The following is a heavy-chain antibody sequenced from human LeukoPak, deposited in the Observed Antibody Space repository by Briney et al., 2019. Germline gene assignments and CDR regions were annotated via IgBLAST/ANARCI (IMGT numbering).Heavy chain of an antibody. CDR2: TYYRSKWSN. V-gene: IGHV6-1*01. CDR1: GDGVSSDRAI. CDR3: ARGIADSTGYYYVDY. D-gene: IGHD3-22*01. Sequence: PSQTLSLTCGISGDGVSSDRAIWLCVRQSPSRGLEWLGRTYYRSKWSNDFAVSVKSRITINPDTSKNQCSLQLNSVTPEDTAVYYCARGIADSTGYYYVDYWGQGTLVTVSS. J-gene: IGHJ4*02.